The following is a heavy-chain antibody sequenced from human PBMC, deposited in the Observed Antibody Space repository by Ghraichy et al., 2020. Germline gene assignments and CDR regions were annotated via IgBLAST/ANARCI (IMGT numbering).Heavy chain of an antibody. CDR1: GFIFDDYA. J-gene: IGHJ6*02. CDR2: ISWSSGNI. Sequence: GGSLRLSCAASGFIFDDYAMHWVRQVPGKGLEWVSGISWSSGNIGYADSVKGRFTVSRDNAKNSLNLQMNSLRPEDTALYYCAKGASGGNSEYCYCIDVWGQGTMVTVSS. D-gene: IGHD4-23*01. CDR3: AKGASGGNSEYCYCIDV. V-gene: IGHV3-9*01.